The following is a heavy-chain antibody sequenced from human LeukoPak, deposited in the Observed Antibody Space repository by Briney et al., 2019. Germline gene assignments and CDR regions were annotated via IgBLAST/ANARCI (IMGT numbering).Heavy chain of an antibody. CDR1: GGSISSGDYY. D-gene: IGHD3-10*01. J-gene: IGHJ4*02. V-gene: IGHV4-61*08. CDR3: ARGWFGEFTYYFDY. CDR2: IYYSGST. Sequence: SETLSLTCAVSGGSISSGDYYWSWIRQPPGKGLEWIGYIYYSGSTNYHPSLKSRVTISVDTPKKQFSLKLSSVTAADTAIYYCARGWFGEFTYYFDYWGQGTLVTVSS.